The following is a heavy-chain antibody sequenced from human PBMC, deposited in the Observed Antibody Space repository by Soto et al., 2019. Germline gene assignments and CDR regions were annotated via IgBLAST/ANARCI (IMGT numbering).Heavy chain of an antibody. CDR3: ARYCSSSSCYSKGMDV. CDR2: IYSSGTS. D-gene: IGHD2-2*02. V-gene: IGHV4-31*01. J-gene: IGHJ6*02. CDR1: GGTISRYNYY. Sequence: SETLSLTCSGSGGTISRYNYYWTWIRRRPGQVVEWIWNIYSSGTSYYHPSIGSQFPKSVDTSTKQFSLKVTYVTAADRAVYYCARYCSSSSCYSKGMDVWGQGTTVPVSS.